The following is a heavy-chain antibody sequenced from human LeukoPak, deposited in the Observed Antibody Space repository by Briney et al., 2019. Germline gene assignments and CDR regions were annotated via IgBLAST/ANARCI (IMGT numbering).Heavy chain of an antibody. CDR3: AREMGASDYYDSSGPGPV. J-gene: IGHJ4*02. CDR2: IFHSGST. CDR1: GGSISNNNW. D-gene: IGHD3-22*01. V-gene: IGHV4-4*02. Sequence: SETLSLTCAVSGGSISNNNWWSWVRQPPGKGLEWIGEIFHSGSTNYNPSLKSRLTISVDKSKNQFSLKLSSVTAADTAVYYCAREMGASDYYDSSGPGPVWGQGTLVTVSS.